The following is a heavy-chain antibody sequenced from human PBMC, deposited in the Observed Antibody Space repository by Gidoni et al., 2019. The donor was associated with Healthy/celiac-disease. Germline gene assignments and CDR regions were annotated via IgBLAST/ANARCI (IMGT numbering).Heavy chain of an antibody. Sequence: QVQLQESGPGLVKPSQTLSLTCTVSGGPLRSGGYSWSWIRQHPGKGLEWIGYIYYSGSTYYNPSLKSRVTISVDTSKNQFSLKLSSVTAADTAVYYCARDSSGYYHIDYWGQGTLVTVSS. J-gene: IGHJ4*02. CDR3: ARDSSGYYHIDY. D-gene: IGHD3-22*01. CDR1: GGPLRSGGYS. CDR2: IYYSGST. V-gene: IGHV4-31*03.